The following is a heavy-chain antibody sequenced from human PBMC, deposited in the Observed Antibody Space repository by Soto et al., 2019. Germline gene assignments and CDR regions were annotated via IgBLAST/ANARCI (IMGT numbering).Heavy chain of an antibody. V-gene: IGHV4-59*01. Sequence: SETLSLTCTVSGGSISSYYWSWIRQPPGKGLEWIGYIYYSGSTNYNPSLKSRVTISVDTSKNQFSLKLSSVTAADTAVYYCARSEGGVWAAAGYNWFDPWGQGTLVTVSS. D-gene: IGHD6-13*01. CDR1: GGSISSYY. J-gene: IGHJ5*02. CDR3: ARSEGGVWAAAGYNWFDP. CDR2: IYYSGST.